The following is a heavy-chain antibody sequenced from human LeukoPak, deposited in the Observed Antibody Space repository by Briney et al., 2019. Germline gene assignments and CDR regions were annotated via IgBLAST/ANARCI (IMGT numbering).Heavy chain of an antibody. J-gene: IGHJ3*02. Sequence: PSETLSLTCAVSGGSISSSNWWSWVRQPPGKGLEWIGEIYHSGSTNYNPSLKSRVTISVDKSKNQFSLKLSSVTAADTAVYYCARDQGDYDFWSGPPRDAFDIWGQGTMVSVSS. D-gene: IGHD3-3*01. CDR3: ARDQGDYDFWSGPPRDAFDI. V-gene: IGHV4-4*02. CDR2: IYHSGST. CDR1: GGSISSSNW.